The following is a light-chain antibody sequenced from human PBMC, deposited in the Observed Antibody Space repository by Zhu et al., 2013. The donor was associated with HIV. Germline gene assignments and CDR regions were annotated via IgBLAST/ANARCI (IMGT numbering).Light chain of an antibody. V-gene: IGKV3-20*01. CDR1: QSIGSTY. J-gene: IGKJ2*03. Sequence: EIVLTQSPGTLSLSPGERVTLSCRASQSIGSTYLAWYQQKPDQAPRLLIYGASNRATDIPDRFIGSGSGTDFTLTISRLEPEDFAVYYCQQYEASPPLYSFGQGTRLEIK. CDR3: QQYEASPPLYS. CDR2: GAS.